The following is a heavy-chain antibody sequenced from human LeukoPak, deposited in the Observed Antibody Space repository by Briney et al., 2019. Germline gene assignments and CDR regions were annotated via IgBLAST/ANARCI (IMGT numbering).Heavy chain of an antibody. CDR1: GGSISSGSSY. V-gene: IGHV4-61*02. CDR3: ARAQDYWGKDS. Sequence: PSETLSLTCTVSGGSISSGSSYWSWIRQPAGKGLEWIGRIYASGSTNYNPSLKSRVTISVDTSKNQFSLKLSSVTAADTAVYYCARAQDYWGKDSWGQGTLVTVSS. D-gene: IGHD7-27*01. J-gene: IGHJ4*02. CDR2: IYASGST.